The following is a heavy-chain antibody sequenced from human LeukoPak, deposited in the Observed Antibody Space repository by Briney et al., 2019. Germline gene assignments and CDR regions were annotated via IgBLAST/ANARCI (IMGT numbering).Heavy chain of an antibody. CDR3: ARDHYCTSGRRITLSL. V-gene: IGHV3-48*04. Sequence: GGSLRLSCAASGYTFSSYSMNWVRQAPGKGLEWVSYISSSSSTIYYADSVNGRFTISRDNAKNSVYLQMNSLRAEDTAVYYCARDHYCTSGRRITLSLWGQGTLVTVSS. CDR1: GYTFSSYS. D-gene: IGHD3-10*01. CDR2: ISSSSSTI. J-gene: IGHJ4*02.